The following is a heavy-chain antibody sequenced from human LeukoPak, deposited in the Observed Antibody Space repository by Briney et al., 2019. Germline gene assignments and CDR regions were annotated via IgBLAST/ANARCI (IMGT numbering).Heavy chain of an antibody. CDR2: INSDGSST. V-gene: IGHV3-74*01. J-gene: IGHJ6*02. CDR1: GFTFSSYW. CDR3: ARDRVTVEMATITGYYYYGMDV. D-gene: IGHD5-24*01. Sequence: GGSLRLSCAASGFTFSSYWMHWVRQAPGKGLVWVSRINSDGSSTSYADSVKGRFTISRDNAKNTLYLQMNSLRAEDTAVYYCARDRVTVEMATITGYYYYGMDVWGQGTTVTVSS.